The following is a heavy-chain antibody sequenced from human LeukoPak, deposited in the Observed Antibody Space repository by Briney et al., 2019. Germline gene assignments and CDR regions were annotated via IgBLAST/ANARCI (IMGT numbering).Heavy chain of an antibody. CDR1: GFTFSSYS. D-gene: IGHD1-7*01. CDR3: ARILELTDY. V-gene: IGHV3-48*01. Sequence: GGSLRLSCAASGFTFSSYSMNWVRQAPGKGLEWVSYISSSSSTIYYADSVKGRFTISRDNSKNTLYLQMNSLRAEDTAVYYRARILELTDYWGQGTLVTVSS. J-gene: IGHJ4*02. CDR2: ISSSSSTI.